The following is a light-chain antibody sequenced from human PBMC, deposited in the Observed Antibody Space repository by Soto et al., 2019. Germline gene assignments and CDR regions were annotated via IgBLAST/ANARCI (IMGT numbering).Light chain of an antibody. CDR2: GAS. CDR3: QQYESSPRT. Sequence: EIVLTQSPGTLSLSPGERATLYCSISQIISSSHFAWYQQRPGQAPRLLIYGASNRATGIPDRLSGSGSGTDFTLTISSLEPEDSAVYYCQQYESSPRTFGQGTKVEIK. CDR1: QIISSSH. V-gene: IGKV3-20*01. J-gene: IGKJ1*01.